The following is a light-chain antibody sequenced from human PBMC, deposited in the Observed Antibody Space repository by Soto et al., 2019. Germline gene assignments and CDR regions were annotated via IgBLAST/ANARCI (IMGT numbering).Light chain of an antibody. Sequence: QSALTQPPSASGSPGQSVTISCTGTSSDVGGYNYVSWYQQHPGKAPKVMIYEVSKRPSGVPDRFSGSKSGNTASLTVSGLQAEDEADYYCSSYAGSNNFEVFGTGTKVTLL. V-gene: IGLV2-8*01. J-gene: IGLJ1*01. CDR3: SSYAGSNNFEV. CDR2: EVS. CDR1: SSDVGGYNY.